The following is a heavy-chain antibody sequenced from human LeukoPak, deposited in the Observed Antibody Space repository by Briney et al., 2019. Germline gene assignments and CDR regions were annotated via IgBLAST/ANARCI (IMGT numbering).Heavy chain of an antibody. CDR2: INHSGST. V-gene: IGHV4-34*01. Sequence: PSETLSLTCAVYGGSFSGYYWSWIRQPPGKGLEWIGEINHSGSTNYNPSLKSRVTISVDTSKNQFSLKLSSVTAADTAVYYCASLAAESSSLDHTVWGQGTMVAVSS. D-gene: IGHD6-13*01. J-gene: IGHJ3*01. CDR3: ASLAAESSSLDHTV. CDR1: GGSFSGYY.